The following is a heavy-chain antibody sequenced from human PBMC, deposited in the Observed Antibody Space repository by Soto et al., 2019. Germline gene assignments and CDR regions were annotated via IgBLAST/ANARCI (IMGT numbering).Heavy chain of an antibody. V-gene: IGHV3-23*01. CDR2: ITFSSSAT. J-gene: IGHJ5*02. CDR1: GITFSSYA. CDR3: AKDGSVGNSFDP. Sequence: EGSLRLSCEVSGITFSSYAMAWVRQAPGKGPEWVSGITFSSSATSYADSVKGRFAISRDNAKSTLYLHMNNLRVEDSAIYHCAKDGSVGNSFDPWGQGTLVTVSS.